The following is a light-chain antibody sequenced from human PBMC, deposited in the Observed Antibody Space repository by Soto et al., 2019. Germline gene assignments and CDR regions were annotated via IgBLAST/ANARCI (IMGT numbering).Light chain of an antibody. Sequence: DIQMTQSPSSLSASVGDRVTITCRASQDIAHYLNRYQQKPGKAPQLLIYDASNLEKWVPSRCGGGGAGAVSTLIISSMQPEDMAKYYCQPHDNLPLTFGGGTKVEIK. CDR3: QPHDNLPLT. CDR2: DAS. J-gene: IGKJ4*01. CDR1: QDIAHY. V-gene: IGKV1-33*01.